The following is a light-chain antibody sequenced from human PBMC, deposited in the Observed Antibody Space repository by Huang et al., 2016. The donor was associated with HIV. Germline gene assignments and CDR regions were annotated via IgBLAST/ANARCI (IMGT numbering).Light chain of an antibody. CDR3: QQRSNWPPLT. V-gene: IGKV3-11*01. CDR1: QRGSKY. Sequence: EIVLTQSPATLSLSPGERATLSCRASQRGSKYLAWYQQKPGEAPRLLIYDASNRATGIPARFSGSGSGTDFTLTINSLEPEDSAVYYCQQRSNWPPLTFGGGTKVEI. CDR2: DAS. J-gene: IGKJ4*01.